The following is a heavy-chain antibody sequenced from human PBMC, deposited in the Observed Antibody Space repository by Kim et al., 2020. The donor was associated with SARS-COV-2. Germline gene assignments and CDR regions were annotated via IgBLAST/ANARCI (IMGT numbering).Heavy chain of an antibody. CDR1: GFLVSPYY. V-gene: IGHV3-53*01. CDR2: IRGEGTT. Sequence: GGSLRLSCAASGFLVSPYYMTWIRQVPGKALEWVSVIRGEGTTNYADSVRGRFTVSRDNSKNTLYLQMNSLRAEDTAVYPCSREYYFRMDHWGQGTTVTV. J-gene: IGHJ6*02. CDR3: SREYYFRMDH.